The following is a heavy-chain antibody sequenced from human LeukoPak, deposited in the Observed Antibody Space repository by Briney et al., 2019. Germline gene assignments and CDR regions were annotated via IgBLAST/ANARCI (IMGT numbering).Heavy chain of an antibody. V-gene: IGHV4-61*02. CDR1: GGSISSGSYY. D-gene: IGHD3-22*01. CDR3: AREEKDYYDSSGYSDAFDI. Sequence: SETLSLTCTVSGGSISSGSYYWSWIRQPAGKGLEWIGRIYTSGSTNYNPSLKSRVAILIDTSQNQFSLKLSSVTAADTAVYYCAREEKDYYDSSGYSDAFDIWGQGTMVTVSS. CDR2: IYTSGST. J-gene: IGHJ3*02.